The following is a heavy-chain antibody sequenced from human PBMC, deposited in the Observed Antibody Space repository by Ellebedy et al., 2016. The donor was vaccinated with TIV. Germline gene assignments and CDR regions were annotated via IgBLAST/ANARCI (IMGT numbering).Heavy chain of an antibody. J-gene: IGHJ3*02. CDR2: IYSGGST. Sequence: PGGSLRLSCAASGFTVSSNYMAWVRQAPGKGLEWVSLIYSGGSTYYADYVKGRFTISRDNSKNTLYLQMSSLRAEDTAVYYCASKAYPQTADAFDIWGQGTMVTVSS. D-gene: IGHD1-14*01. V-gene: IGHV3-66*01. CDR1: GFTVSSNY. CDR3: ASKAYPQTADAFDI.